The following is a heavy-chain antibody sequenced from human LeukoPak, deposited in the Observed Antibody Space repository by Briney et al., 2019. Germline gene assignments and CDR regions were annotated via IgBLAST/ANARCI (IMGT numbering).Heavy chain of an antibody. CDR3: ANAQYCTNGVCYPNFDY. V-gene: IGHV3-9*01. Sequence: GGSLRLSCAASGFTFDNYAMNWVRQVPGKGLEWISLISWNSGTIGYADSVKGRFTISRDNSKNTLYLQMNSLRAEDTAVYYCANAQYCTNGVCYPNFDYWGQGTLVTVSS. D-gene: IGHD2-8*01. CDR2: ISWNSGTI. CDR1: GFTFDNYA. J-gene: IGHJ4*02.